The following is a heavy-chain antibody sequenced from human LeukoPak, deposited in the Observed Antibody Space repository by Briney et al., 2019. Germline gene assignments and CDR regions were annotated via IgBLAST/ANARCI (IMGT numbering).Heavy chain of an antibody. CDR3: ARGRNDILTGYLDAFDI. CDR1: GGSVSSGSYY. J-gene: IGHJ3*02. D-gene: IGHD3-9*01. V-gene: IGHV4-61*01. Sequence: NASETLSLTCTVSGGSVSSGSYYWSWIRQPPGKGLEWIGYIYYSGSTNYNPSLKSRVTISVDTSKNQFSLKLSSVTAADTAVYYCARGRNDILTGYLDAFDIWGQGTMVAVSS. CDR2: IYYSGST.